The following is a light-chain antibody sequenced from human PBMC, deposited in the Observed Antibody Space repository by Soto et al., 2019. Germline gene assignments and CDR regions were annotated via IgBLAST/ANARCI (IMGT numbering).Light chain of an antibody. CDR3: QQYNNWSWT. CDR2: GAS. Sequence: EIVMTQSPATLSVSPGERATLSCRASQTISSNLAWYKQKPGQAPRLLIYGASTRATGIPARFSGSGSGTQYPLTISSLHSEDFAVYYCQQYNNWSWTFGQGTKVEIK. CDR1: QTISSN. J-gene: IGKJ1*01. V-gene: IGKV3-15*01.